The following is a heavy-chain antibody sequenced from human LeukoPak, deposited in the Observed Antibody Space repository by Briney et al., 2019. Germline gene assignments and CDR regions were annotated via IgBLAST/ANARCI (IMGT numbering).Heavy chain of an antibody. CDR1: GGSISSYY. D-gene: IGHD3-10*01. CDR2: IYYSGST. V-gene: IGHV4-59*01. CDR3: ARDLHYYGSGSLYYYYGMDV. Sequence: SETLSLTCTVSGGSISSYYWSWIRQPPGKGLEWIGYIYYSGSTNYNPPLNSRVTISVDTSKNQFSLKLSAVTAADTAVYYCARDLHYYGSGSLYYYYGMDVWGKGTTVTVSS. J-gene: IGHJ6*04.